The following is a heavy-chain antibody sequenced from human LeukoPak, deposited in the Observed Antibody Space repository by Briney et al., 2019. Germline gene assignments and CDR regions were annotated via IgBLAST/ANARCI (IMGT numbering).Heavy chain of an antibody. CDR1: GGTFSSYA. D-gene: IGHD1-26*01. V-gene: IGHV1-69*06. CDR3: ARDGSRVGAPS. J-gene: IGHJ4*02. Sequence: SVKVPYKASGGTFSSYAISWVRQAPGQGLEWMGRIIPIFGTANYAQKFQGRVTITADKSTSTAYMELSSLRSEDTAVYYCARDGSRVGAPSWGQGTLVTVSS. CDR2: IIPIFGTA.